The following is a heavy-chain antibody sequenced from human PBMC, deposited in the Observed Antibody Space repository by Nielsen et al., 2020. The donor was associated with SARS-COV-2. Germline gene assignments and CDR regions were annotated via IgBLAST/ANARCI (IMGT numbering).Heavy chain of an antibody. CDR3: AKGSGTSPYYFDY. D-gene: IGHD1-26*01. CDR2: ISYDGSNQ. Sequence: GGSLRLSCAASGFTFSNYAMHWVRQAPGKGLEWVAIISYDGSNQYYADSVKGRFTLSRDNSKNTLYLQMNSLRAEDTAVYYCAKGSGTSPYYFDYWGQGTLVTVSS. J-gene: IGHJ4*02. CDR1: GFTFSNYA. V-gene: IGHV3-30*04.